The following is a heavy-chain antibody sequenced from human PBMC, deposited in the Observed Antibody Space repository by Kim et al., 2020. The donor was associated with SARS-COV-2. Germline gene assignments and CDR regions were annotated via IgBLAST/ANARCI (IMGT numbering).Heavy chain of an antibody. V-gene: IGHV3-23*01. Sequence: GGSLRLSCAASGFTFSSYAMSWVRQAPGKGLEWVAVISGSGGGTYYAYSVKGRFTISRDNSKTTVYLQMNSLRAEDTAVYYCARDYGDYEYKDDYWGQGTLVTVSS. J-gene: IGHJ4*02. D-gene: IGHD4-17*01. CDR3: ARDYGDYEYKDDY. CDR2: ISGSGGGT. CDR1: GFTFSSYA.